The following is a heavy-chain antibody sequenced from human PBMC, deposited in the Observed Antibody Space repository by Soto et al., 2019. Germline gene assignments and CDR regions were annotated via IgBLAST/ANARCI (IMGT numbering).Heavy chain of an antibody. Sequence: QVQLVESGGGVVQPGRSLRLSCAASGFTFSSYAMHWVRQAPGKGLEWVAVISYDGSNKYYADSVKGRFTISRDNSKNTLYLQMNSLRAEDTAVYYCAKEWERALSYWGQGTLVTVSS. CDR2: ISYDGSNK. D-gene: IGHD1-26*01. CDR1: GFTFSSYA. J-gene: IGHJ4*02. V-gene: IGHV3-30-3*01. CDR3: AKEWERALSY.